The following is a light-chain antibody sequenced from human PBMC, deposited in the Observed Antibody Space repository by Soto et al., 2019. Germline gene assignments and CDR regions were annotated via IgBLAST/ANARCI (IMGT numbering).Light chain of an antibody. CDR2: DVS. CDR1: SSDVGGYNY. V-gene: IGLV2-14*01. J-gene: IGLJ2*01. CDR3: SSYTSSSTLV. Sequence: QSVLTQPASVSGSPGPSITSSCTGTSSDVGGYNYVSWYQQHPGKAPKLMIYDVSNRPSGVSNRFSGSKSGNTASLTISGLQAEDEADYYCSSYTSSSTLVFGGGTKLTVL.